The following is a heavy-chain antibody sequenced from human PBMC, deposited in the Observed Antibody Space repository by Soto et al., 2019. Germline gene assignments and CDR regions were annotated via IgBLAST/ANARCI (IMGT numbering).Heavy chain of an antibody. D-gene: IGHD1-20*01. J-gene: IGHJ6*02. CDR2: IDASGNT. CDR1: VDSISTYY. Sequence: SATLSLTCTVSVDSISTYYWSWIRRPAGKGLEWIGRIDASGNTNYNPSLKSRVTMSADTSKKQFSLKPTSVTAADTAVYYCARYSNNWFQTEGMDVWGQGTTVTVSS. V-gene: IGHV4-4*07. CDR3: ARYSNNWFQTEGMDV.